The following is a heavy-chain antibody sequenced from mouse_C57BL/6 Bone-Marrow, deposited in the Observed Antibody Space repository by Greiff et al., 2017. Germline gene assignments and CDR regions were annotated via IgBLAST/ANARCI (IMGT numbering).Heavy chain of an antibody. CDR2: IDPSDSYT. D-gene: IGHD1-1*01. Sequence: QVQLQQPGAELVRPGTSVKLSCKASGYTFTSYWMHWVKQRPGQGLEWIGVIDPSDSYTNYNQKFKGKATLTVDTSSNTAYLQLSSLTSEDTAVYYCTTVVHYWGQGTTLTVSS. J-gene: IGHJ2*01. V-gene: IGHV1-59*01. CDR3: TTVVHY. CDR1: GYTFTSYW.